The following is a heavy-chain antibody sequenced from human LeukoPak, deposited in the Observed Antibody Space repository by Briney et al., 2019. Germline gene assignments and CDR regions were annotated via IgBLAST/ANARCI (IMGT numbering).Heavy chain of an antibody. J-gene: IGHJ5*02. Sequence: GGSLRLSCAASGFTFRNYGMHWVRQAPGKGLEWVAVVSNEGSITYYADSVKGRFTVSRDNSMNTLYLQMNSLRPEDTAKYYCTKEGLAAGSDFLAWFDPWGQGTLVSVSS. D-gene: IGHD3-10*01. V-gene: IGHV3-30*18. CDR2: VSNEGSIT. CDR3: TKEGLAAGSDFLAWFDP. CDR1: GFTFRNYG.